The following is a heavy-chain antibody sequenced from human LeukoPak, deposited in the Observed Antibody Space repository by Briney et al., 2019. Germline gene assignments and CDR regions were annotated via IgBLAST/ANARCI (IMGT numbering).Heavy chain of an antibody. V-gene: IGHV3-30*04. Sequence: GGSLRLSCAASGFTFSSYAMHWVRQAPGKGLEWVAVISYDGSNKYYADSVKGRFTISRDNSKNTLYLQMNSLRAEDTAVYYCAKDLGSGSYWGQGTLVTVSS. CDR1: GFTFSSYA. CDR2: ISYDGSNK. CDR3: AKDLGSGSY. J-gene: IGHJ4*02. D-gene: IGHD3-10*02.